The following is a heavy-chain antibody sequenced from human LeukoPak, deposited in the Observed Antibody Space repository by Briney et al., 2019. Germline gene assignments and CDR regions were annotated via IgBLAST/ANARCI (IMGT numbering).Heavy chain of an antibody. CDR1: GYTFTSYD. CDR3: ARGGCSSTSCLYYYYYMDV. V-gene: IGHV1-8*01. Sequence: GASVKVSCKASGYTFTSYDINGVRQATGQGLEWMGWMNPNSGNTGYAQKFQGRVTMTRNTSISTAYMKLSSLRSEDTAVYYCARGGCSSTSCLYYYYYMDVWGKGTTVTVSS. CDR2: MNPNSGNT. J-gene: IGHJ6*03. D-gene: IGHD2-2*01.